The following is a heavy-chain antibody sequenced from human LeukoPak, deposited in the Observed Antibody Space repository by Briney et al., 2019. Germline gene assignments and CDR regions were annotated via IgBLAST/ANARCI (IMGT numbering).Heavy chain of an antibody. J-gene: IGHJ4*02. CDR2: ISGSGGST. D-gene: IGHD3-22*01. V-gene: IGHV3-23*01. CDR3: RYYYDSSGYYYDY. CDR1: GFTFSSYA. Sequence: RGSLRLSCAASGFTFSSYAMSWVRQAPGKGLEWVSAISGSGGSTYYADSVKGRFTISRDNSKNTLYLQMNSLRAEDTAVYYCRYYYDSSGYYYDYWGQGTLVTVSS.